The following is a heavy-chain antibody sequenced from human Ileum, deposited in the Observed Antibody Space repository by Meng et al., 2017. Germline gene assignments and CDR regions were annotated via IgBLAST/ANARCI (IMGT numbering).Heavy chain of an antibody. CDR3: AREFYVDTAMVIDS. J-gene: IGHJ4*02. Sequence: QVQLQESGPGLVKPSQTLSLTCSVSNGYPTNVNNYWNWIRQAPGQALEHIGYIYYDGSSYATPSLKSRVTMSIDTSTNQFSLRLDSVTAADTAVYYCAREFYVDTAMVIDSWGPGALVTVSS. V-gene: IGHV4-30-4*01. D-gene: IGHD5-18*01. CDR1: NGYPTNVNNY. CDR2: IYYDGSS.